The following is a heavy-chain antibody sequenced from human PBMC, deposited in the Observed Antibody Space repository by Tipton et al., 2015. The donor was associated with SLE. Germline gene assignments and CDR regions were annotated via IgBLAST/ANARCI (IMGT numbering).Heavy chain of an antibody. J-gene: IGHJ4*02. D-gene: IGHD3-16*02. V-gene: IGHV4-34*01. CDR1: GESSSGYY. CDR3: ARGRVDYIRGTYRPSSLDY. Sequence: TLSLTCAVNGESSSGYYWSWIRQSPGKALEWIGDIHDSGSSIYNPSLKNRVSISVDTSKNQISLRLTSVTAADTAVYYCARGRVDYIRGTYRPSSLDYWGQGTQVTVSP. CDR2: IHDSGSS.